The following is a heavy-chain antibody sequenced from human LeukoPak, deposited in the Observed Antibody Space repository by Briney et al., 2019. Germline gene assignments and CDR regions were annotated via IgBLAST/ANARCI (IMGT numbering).Heavy chain of an antibody. Sequence: ETLSLTCAVYGGSFSGYYWSWIRQPPGKGLEWVSSISSSSSYIYYADSVKGRFTISRDNAKNSLYLQMNSLRAEDTAVYYCARASITIFGVVTHYFDYWGQGTLVTVSS. CDR1: GGSFSGYY. CDR3: ARASITIFGVVTHYFDY. D-gene: IGHD3-3*01. V-gene: IGHV3-21*01. J-gene: IGHJ4*02. CDR2: ISSSSSYI.